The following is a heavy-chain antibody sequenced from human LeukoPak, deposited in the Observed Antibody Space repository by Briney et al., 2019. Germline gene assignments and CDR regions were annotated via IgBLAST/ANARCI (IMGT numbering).Heavy chain of an antibody. Sequence: GGSLKLSCAASGFTFSGSAMHWVRQASGKGLEWVGHIGNKVSNYATEYAASLRGRFTISRDDSKDTAYLQVNSLKTEDTAVYYCAGNYDSWTGLNYWGQGTLVTVSS. D-gene: IGHD3-3*01. CDR1: GFTFSGSA. J-gene: IGHJ4*02. V-gene: IGHV3-73*01. CDR3: AGNYDSWTGLNY. CDR2: IGNKVSNYAT.